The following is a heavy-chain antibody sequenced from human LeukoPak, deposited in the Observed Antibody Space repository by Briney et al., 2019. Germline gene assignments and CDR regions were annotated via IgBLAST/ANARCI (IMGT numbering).Heavy chain of an antibody. J-gene: IGHJ4*02. CDR2: IRPSGDNT. CDR1: GFTFSSYD. V-gene: IGHV3-23*01. CDR3: AKARGKLLWFGEFDFDY. D-gene: IGHD3-10*01. Sequence: GGSLRLSCAASGFTFSSYDMTWVRQAPGRGLEWVSSIRPSGDNTYYGDSVKGRFTISRDNAKNSLYLQMNSLRVEDTALYYCAKARGKLLWFGEFDFDYWGQGTLVTVSS.